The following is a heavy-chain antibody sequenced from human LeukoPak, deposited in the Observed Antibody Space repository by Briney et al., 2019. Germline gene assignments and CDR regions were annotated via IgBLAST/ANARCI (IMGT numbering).Heavy chain of an antibody. V-gene: IGHV4-4*07. D-gene: IGHD5-12*01. J-gene: IGHJ6*02. CDR1: GGSISSYY. CDR2: IYTSGST. CDR3: ARGEGRGYSGYDTGYYYYYGMDV. Sequence: SETLSLTCTVSGGSISSYYWSWIRQPAGKGLEWIGRIYTSGSTNYNPSLKSRVTISVDRSKNQFSLKLSSVTAADTAVYYCARGEGRGYSGYDTGYYYYYGMDVWGQGTTVTVSS.